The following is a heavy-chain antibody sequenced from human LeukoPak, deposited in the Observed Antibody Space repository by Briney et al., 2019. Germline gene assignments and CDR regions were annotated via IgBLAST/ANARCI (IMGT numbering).Heavy chain of an antibody. Sequence: ASVKVSCKASGYAFTSYDINWVRQATGQGLEWMGWMNPNSGNTGYAQKFQGRVTMTRNTSISTAYMELSSLRSEDTAVYYCARDGEYYYDSSGSPSSDYWGQGTLVTVSS. CDR2: MNPNSGNT. CDR1: GYAFTSYD. CDR3: ARDGEYYYDSSGSPSSDY. J-gene: IGHJ4*02. D-gene: IGHD3-22*01. V-gene: IGHV1-8*01.